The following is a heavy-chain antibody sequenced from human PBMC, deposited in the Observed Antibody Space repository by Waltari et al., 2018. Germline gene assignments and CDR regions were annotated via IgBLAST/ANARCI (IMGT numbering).Heavy chain of an antibody. CDR3: ARVRVVVAAKQGLFWFDP. CDR2: IYYSGRT. CDR1: GGSISSYY. D-gene: IGHD2-15*01. J-gene: IGHJ5*02. Sequence: QVQLQESGPGLVKPSETLSLTCTVPGGSISSYYWSWIRQPPGKGLEWIGYIYYSGRTNYNPSLKSRVTISVDTSKNQFSLKLSSVTAADTAVYYCARVRVVVAAKQGLFWFDPWGQGTLVTVSS. V-gene: IGHV4-59*01.